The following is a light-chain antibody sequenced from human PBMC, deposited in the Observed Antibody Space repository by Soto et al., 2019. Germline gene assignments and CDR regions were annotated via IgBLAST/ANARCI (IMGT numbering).Light chain of an antibody. CDR1: SSDVGGYNF. Sequence: QSALTQPPSASGSPGQSVTISCTGTSSDVGGYNFVSWYQQHPGKVPKPMIYEVSKQPSGVPDRFSGSKSGNTASLTVSGLQAEDEADYYCCSFGGGNKVLFGGGTKLTVL. CDR2: EVS. CDR3: CSFGGGNKVL. V-gene: IGLV2-8*01. J-gene: IGLJ3*02.